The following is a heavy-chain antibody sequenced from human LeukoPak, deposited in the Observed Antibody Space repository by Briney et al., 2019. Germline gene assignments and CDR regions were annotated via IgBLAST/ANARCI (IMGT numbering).Heavy chain of an antibody. CDR3: ARHTAEKYNWFDR. CDR2: IHPSGST. Sequence: SETLSLTCTVSGDSISSYYWSWIRQPAGKGLEWIGRIHPSGSTNYNPSLKSRVTLSVDTSKNQFSLKLSSVTAADTAVYYCARHTAEKYNWFDRWGQGTLVTVSS. D-gene: IGHD5-24*01. CDR1: GDSISSYY. V-gene: IGHV4-4*07. J-gene: IGHJ5*02.